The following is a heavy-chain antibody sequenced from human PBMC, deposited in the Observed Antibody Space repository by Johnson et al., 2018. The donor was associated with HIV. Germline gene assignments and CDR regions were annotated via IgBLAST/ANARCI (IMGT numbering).Heavy chain of an antibody. D-gene: IGHD3-22*01. V-gene: IGHV3-74*01. J-gene: IGHJ3*02. CDR3: AKDIGYDSSGNAFDI. CDR2: INSDGSST. Sequence: VQLVESGGGLVQPGGSLRLSCAASGFTFSRYGMHWVRQAPGKGLVWVSRINSDGSSTSYADSVTGRFTISRDTAKNSLYLQMNSLRAEDTALYYCAKDIGYDSSGNAFDIWGQGTMVTVSS. CDR1: GFTFSRYG.